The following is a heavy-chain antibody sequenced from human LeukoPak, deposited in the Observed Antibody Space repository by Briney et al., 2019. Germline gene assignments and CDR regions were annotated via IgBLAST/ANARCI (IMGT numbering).Heavy chain of an antibody. Sequence: GGSLRLPCAASGFTFSSYSMNWVRQAPGKGLEWVSYISSSSSTIYYADSVKGRFTISRDNAKNSLYLQMNSLRTEDTAVYYCARDAAYCSSTSCYFYVSWFDPWGQGTLVTVSS. CDR3: ARDAAYCSSTSCYFYVSWFDP. J-gene: IGHJ5*02. V-gene: IGHV3-48*01. CDR2: ISSSSSTI. CDR1: GFTFSSYS. D-gene: IGHD2-2*01.